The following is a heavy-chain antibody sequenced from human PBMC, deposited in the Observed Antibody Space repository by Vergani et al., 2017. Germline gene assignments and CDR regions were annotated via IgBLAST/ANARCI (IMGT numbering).Heavy chain of an antibody. CDR1: GYTFTSYD. V-gene: IGHV1-8*01. D-gene: IGHD3-3*01. CDR3: ASGATRRITIFRVVIGSDYYYHMDV. J-gene: IGHJ6*02. Sequence: QVQLVQSGAEVKKPGASVKVSCKASGYTFTSYDINWVRQATGQGLEWMGWMNPNSGNTGYAQKFQGRVTMTRDTSISTAYMELSRLRSDDTAVYCCASGATRRITIFRVVIGSDYYYHMDVWGQGTTVTVSS. CDR2: MNPNSGNT.